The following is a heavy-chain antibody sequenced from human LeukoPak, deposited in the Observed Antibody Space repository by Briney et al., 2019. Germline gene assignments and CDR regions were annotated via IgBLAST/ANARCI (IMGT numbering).Heavy chain of an antibody. J-gene: IGHJ4*02. CDR2: ISGSGHST. CDR3: AKDSSLLVLWYGDYFDY. CDR1: GFTFSSYA. Sequence: GGSLRLSCAASGFTFSSYAMSWVRQAPGKGLERVSAISGSGHSTDYADSVKSRFTISRDNSKNTLYLEMNSLRVEDTAVYYCAKDSSLLVLWYGDYFDYWGQGTLVTVSS. D-gene: IGHD2-2*01. V-gene: IGHV3-23*01.